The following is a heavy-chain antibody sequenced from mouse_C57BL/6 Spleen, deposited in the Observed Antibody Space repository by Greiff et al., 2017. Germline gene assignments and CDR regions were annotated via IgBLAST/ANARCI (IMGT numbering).Heavy chain of an antibody. CDR2: ISSGSSTI. CDR1: GFTFSDYG. J-gene: IGHJ2*01. Sequence: EVKLVESGGGLVKPGGSLQLSCAASGFTFSDYGMHWVRQAPEKGLEWVAYISSGSSTIYYADTVKGRFTISRDNAKNTLCLQMTSLRSEDTAMYYCARRDYGSSPHFDYWGQGTTLTVSA. V-gene: IGHV5-17*01. D-gene: IGHD1-1*01. CDR3: ARRDYGSSPHFDY.